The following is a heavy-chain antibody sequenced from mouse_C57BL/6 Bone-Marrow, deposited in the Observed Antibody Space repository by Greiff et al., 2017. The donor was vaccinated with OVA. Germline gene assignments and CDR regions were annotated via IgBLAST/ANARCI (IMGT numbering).Heavy chain of an antibody. J-gene: IGHJ3*01. V-gene: IGHV12-3*01. CDR3: AGELAWFAY. Sequence: VQLMESGPGLVKPSPSLFLTCSITGFPITSGYYWIWIRQSPGKPLEWMGYITHSGETFYNPSLQSPISITRETSKNQFFLQLNSVTTEDTAVYYCAGELAWFAYWGQGTLVTVSA. CDR1: GFPITSGYY. D-gene: IGHD4-1*01. CDR2: ITHSGET.